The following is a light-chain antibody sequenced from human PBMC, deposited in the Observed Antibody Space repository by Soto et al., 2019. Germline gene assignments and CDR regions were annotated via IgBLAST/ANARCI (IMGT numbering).Light chain of an antibody. CDR3: QQYDNWPSLT. CDR1: QSVSSN. CDR2: GAS. V-gene: IGKV3-15*01. J-gene: IGKJ4*01. Sequence: EIVMTQSPATLSVSPGERATLSCRASQSVSSNLAWYQQTPGQALRLLIYGASTRTPGIPARFSGSGSGTAFTLTISGLQSEDFAVYYCQQYDNWPSLTFGGGTKVEIK.